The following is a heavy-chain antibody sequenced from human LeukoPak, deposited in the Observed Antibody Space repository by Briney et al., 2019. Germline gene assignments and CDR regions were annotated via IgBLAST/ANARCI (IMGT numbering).Heavy chain of an antibody. D-gene: IGHD6-19*01. V-gene: IGHV3-53*01. CDR2: IYSGGST. CDR3: AKGLSSGWNLKGSDY. Sequence: PGGSLRLSCAVSGFTVSSNYMNWVRQAPGKGLEWVSVIYSGGSTYYADSVKGRFTISRDNSKNTLYLQMNSLRAEETAVYYCAKGLSSGWNLKGSDYWGQGTLVIVSS. J-gene: IGHJ4*02. CDR1: GFTVSSNY.